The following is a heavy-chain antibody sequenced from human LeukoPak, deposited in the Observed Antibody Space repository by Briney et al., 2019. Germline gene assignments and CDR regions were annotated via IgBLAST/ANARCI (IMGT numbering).Heavy chain of an antibody. D-gene: IGHD3-10*01. J-gene: IGHJ4*02. CDR1: GGSFSGYY. V-gene: IGHV4-34*01. CDR2: INHSGST. Sequence: PSETLSLTCAVYGGSFSGYYWSWIRQPPGKGLEWIGEINHSGSTNYNPSLKSRVTISVDTSKNQFSLKLSSVTAADTAVYYCARGRVGYYYGSGSYHPFDYWGQGTLVTVSS. CDR3: ARGRVGYYYGSGSYHPFDY.